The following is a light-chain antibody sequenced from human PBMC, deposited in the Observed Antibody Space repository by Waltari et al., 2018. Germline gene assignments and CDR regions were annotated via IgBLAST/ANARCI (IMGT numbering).Light chain of an antibody. J-gene: IGLJ2*01. CDR2: DVV. CDR1: SSDIGGHHY. CDR3: SSYASSK. V-gene: IGLV2-14*01. Sequence: QSALTQPASVSGSPGQTITISCPGTSSDIGGHHYVSWYQQHPGKAPKLMIYDVVKRPSGVSNRFSGSKSGNTASLTISGLQAEDDAIYYCSSYASSKFGGGTKLTVL.